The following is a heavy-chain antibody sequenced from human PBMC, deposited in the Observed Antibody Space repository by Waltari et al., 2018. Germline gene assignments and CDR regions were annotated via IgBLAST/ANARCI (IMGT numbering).Heavy chain of an antibody. D-gene: IGHD1-26*01. CDR3: ARDLGSGWELLPSY. CDR2: IYYSGST. V-gene: IGHV4-39*07. J-gene: IGHJ4*02. Sequence: QLQLQESGPGLVKPSETLSLTCTVSGGSISSSSYYWGWIRQPPGKGLEWIGSIYYSGSTYYNPSLKSRVTISVDTSKNQFSLKLSSVTAADTAVYYCARDLGSGWELLPSYWGQGTLVTVSS. CDR1: GGSISSSSYY.